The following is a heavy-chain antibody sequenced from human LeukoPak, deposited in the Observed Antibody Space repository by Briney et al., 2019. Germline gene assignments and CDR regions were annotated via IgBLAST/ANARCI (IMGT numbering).Heavy chain of an antibody. D-gene: IGHD5-18*01. J-gene: IGHJ4*02. V-gene: IGHV5-51*01. CDR1: GYSFTSYW. Sequence: GESLKISCKGSGYSFTSYWIDWVRQMPGKGLEWMGIIYPGDSDTRYSPSFQGRVTISADKSISTAYLQWSSLKASDTAIYYCARSPALGTAIYPFDYWGQGTLVTVSS. CDR2: IYPGDSDT. CDR3: ARSPALGTAIYPFDY.